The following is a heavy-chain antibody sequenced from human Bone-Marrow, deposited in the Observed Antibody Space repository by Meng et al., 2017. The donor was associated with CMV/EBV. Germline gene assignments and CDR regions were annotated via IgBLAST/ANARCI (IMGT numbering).Heavy chain of an antibody. CDR2: IYYSGST. CDR3: ARDRGRYQLATENWFDP. Sequence: SETLSLTCTVSGGSISSGDYYWSWIRQPPGKGLEWIGYIYYSGSTYYNPSLKSRVTISVDTSKNQFSLKLSSVTAADTAVYYCARDRGRYQLATENWFDPWGQATLVTVSS. J-gene: IGHJ5*02. D-gene: IGHD2-2*01. V-gene: IGHV4-30-4*08. CDR1: GGSISSGDYY.